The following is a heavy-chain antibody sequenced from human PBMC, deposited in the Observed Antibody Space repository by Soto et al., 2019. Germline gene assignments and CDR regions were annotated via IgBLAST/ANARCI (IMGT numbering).Heavy chain of an antibody. V-gene: IGHV3-33*01. Sequence: PGGSLRRSCAASGFTFSSYGMHWVRQAPGKGLEWVAVIWYDGSNKYYADSVKGRFTISRDNSKNTLYLQMNSLRAEDTAVYYCARDLSSGSDTLPDYWGQGXLVTVYS. CDR1: GFTFSSYG. J-gene: IGHJ4*02. D-gene: IGHD1-26*01. CDR3: ARDLSSGSDTLPDY. CDR2: IWYDGSNK.